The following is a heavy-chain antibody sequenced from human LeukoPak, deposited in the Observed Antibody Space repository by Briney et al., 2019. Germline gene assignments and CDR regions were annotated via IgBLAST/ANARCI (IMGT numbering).Heavy chain of an antibody. CDR3: ARGPYSSGWYYFDY. V-gene: IGHV4-59*01. J-gene: IGHJ4*02. D-gene: IGHD6-19*01. Sequence: SETLSLTCTVSGGSISSYYWSWIRQPPGKGLEWIGYIYYSGSTNYNPSLKSRVTISVDTSKNQFSLKLSSVTAADTAVYYCARGPYSSGWYYFDYWGQGTLVTVSS. CDR1: GGSISSYY. CDR2: IYYSGST.